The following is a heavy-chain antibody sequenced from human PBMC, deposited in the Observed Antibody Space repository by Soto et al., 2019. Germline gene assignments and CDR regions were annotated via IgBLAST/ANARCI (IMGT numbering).Heavy chain of an antibody. CDR2: IYYRGNT. CDR3: ARLEGLATISYYFDS. Sequence: QLQLQESGPGLVKPSETLSLTCSVSGDSINSGSYYWGWIRQPPGKGLEWIGSIYYRGNTYYNPSLKTRVTISLDKSTTQYSLQLNSVTAADSAVFFCARLEGLATISYYFDSWGQGTLVTVSS. J-gene: IGHJ4*02. V-gene: IGHV4-39*01. D-gene: IGHD3-9*01. CDR1: GDSINSGSYY.